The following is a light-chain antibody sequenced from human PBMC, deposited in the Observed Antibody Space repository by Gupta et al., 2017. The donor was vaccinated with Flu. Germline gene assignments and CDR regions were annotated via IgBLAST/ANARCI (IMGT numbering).Light chain of an antibody. J-gene: IGKJ1*01. CDR2: EVS. Sequence: DVLLIQSQLSRPVTLGQRASISCRSSEGLVYSDGHIYLHWFQERPGQSPRRLIYEVSHRESGVPDRFSGSGSGTDFTLKISRVEAEDVGVYYCMQGSRWPWAFGQGTKVEIK. V-gene: IGKV2-30*01. CDR3: MQGSRWPWA. CDR1: EGLVYSDGHIY.